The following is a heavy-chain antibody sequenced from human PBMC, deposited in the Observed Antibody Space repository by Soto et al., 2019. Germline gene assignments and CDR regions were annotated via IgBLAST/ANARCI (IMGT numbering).Heavy chain of an antibody. CDR2: ISSSGHTI. Sequence: GGSLRFSCAASGFTFSDYYMSWIRQAPGKGLEWVSYISSSGHTIYYADSVKGRFTISRDNAKNSLYLQMNSLRVEDTAVYYCARRAISWGNAFDIWGQGTMVTVSS. J-gene: IGHJ3*02. D-gene: IGHD3-16*01. V-gene: IGHV3-11*01. CDR1: GFTFSDYY. CDR3: ARRAISWGNAFDI.